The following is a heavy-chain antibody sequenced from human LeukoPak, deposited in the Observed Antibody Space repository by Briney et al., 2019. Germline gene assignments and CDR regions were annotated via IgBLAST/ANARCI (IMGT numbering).Heavy chain of an antibody. D-gene: IGHD2-8*01. CDR1: GYTFTGHY. CDR3: ARVYCTNGVCYDAFDI. J-gene: IGHJ3*02. V-gene: IGHV1-2*02. Sequence: GASVKVSCKASGYTFTGHYMHWVRQAPGQGLEWMGWINPNSGGTNYAQKFQGRVTMTRDTSISTAYMELSRLRSDDTAVYYCARVYCTNGVCYDAFDIWGQGTMVTVSS. CDR2: INPNSGGT.